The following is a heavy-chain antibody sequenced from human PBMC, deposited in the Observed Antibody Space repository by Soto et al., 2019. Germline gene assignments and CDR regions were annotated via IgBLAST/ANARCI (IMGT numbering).Heavy chain of an antibody. J-gene: IGHJ5*02. Sequence: LETLSLTCAVSDFPISSGDYWVWIRQPPGKGLECIGSISHSGSTYHNPSLQSRVTMSVDMSKNQFSLQLSSVTAADTAVYYCARGPYTWNYVHWFHPWGQGTLVTVSS. D-gene: IGHD1-7*01. CDR3: ARGPYTWNYVHWFHP. V-gene: IGHV4-38-2*01. CDR1: DFPISSGDY. CDR2: ISHSGST.